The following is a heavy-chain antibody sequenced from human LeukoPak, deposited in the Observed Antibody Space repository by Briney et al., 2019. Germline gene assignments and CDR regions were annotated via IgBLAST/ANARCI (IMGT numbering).Heavy chain of an antibody. V-gene: IGHV4-39*07. Sequence: PSETLSLTCTVSGGSISSSSYYWGWIRQPPGKGLEWIGSIYYSGSTYYNPSLKSRVTISVDTSKNQFSLKLSSVTAADTAVYYCARDRAGKSGSYFDYWGQGTLVTVSS. CDR3: ARDRAGKSGSYFDY. CDR2: IYYSGST. CDR1: GGSISSSSYY. J-gene: IGHJ4*02. D-gene: IGHD1-26*01.